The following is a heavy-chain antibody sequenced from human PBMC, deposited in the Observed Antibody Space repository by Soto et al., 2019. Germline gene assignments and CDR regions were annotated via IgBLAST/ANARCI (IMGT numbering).Heavy chain of an antibody. CDR2: IYHSGST. Sequence: PSESLSLTCAVSGGSISSGGYSWSWIRQPPGKGLEWIGYIYHSGSTYYNPSLKSRVTISVDRSKNQFSLKLSSVTAADTAVYYCARANWNSNWFDPWGQGTLVTVS. CDR1: GGSISSGGYS. D-gene: IGHD1-1*01. CDR3: ARANWNSNWFDP. J-gene: IGHJ5*02. V-gene: IGHV4-30-2*01.